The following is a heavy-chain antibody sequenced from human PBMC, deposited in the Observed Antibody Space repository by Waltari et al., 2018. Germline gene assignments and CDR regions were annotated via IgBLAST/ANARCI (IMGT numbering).Heavy chain of an antibody. CDR1: GGSISSSSYY. D-gene: IGHD1-26*01. Sequence: QLQLQESGPGLVKPSETLSLTCTVSGGSISSSSYYWGWIRQPPGKGLEWIGSIYYSGSPYSTPSLKSRVTIFVDTSKNQFSLKLSSVAAADTAVYYCASSVGAFDAFDIWGQGTMVTVSS. CDR2: IYYSGSP. CDR3: ASSVGAFDAFDI. J-gene: IGHJ3*02. V-gene: IGHV4-39*01.